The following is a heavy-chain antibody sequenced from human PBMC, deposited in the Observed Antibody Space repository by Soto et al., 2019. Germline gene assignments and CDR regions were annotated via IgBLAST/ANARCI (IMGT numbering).Heavy chain of an antibody. J-gene: IGHJ3*02. CDR1: GGSFSGYY. Sequence: SETLSLTCAVYGGSFSGYYWSWIRQPPGKGLEWIGEINHSGSTNYNPSLKSRVTISVDTSKNQFSLKLSSVTAADTAVYYCARGDVYCSGGSCYSKFTWAPAFDIWGQGTMVTVSS. CDR3: ARGDVYCSGGSCYSKFTWAPAFDI. D-gene: IGHD2-15*01. CDR2: INHSGST. V-gene: IGHV4-34*01.